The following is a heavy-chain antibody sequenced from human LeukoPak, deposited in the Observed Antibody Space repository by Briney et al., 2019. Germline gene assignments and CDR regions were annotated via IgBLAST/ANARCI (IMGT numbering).Heavy chain of an antibody. CDR1: GFTFSNYA. Sequence: PGASLRLSCAASGFTFSNYAMSWVRQAPGKGLEWVSAIIGSGGSTYYADSVKGRFTVSRDNSKSTLYLQMNSLRAEDTALYYCAKWGDYDVLTGYYVPDYWGQGPLVTVSS. D-gene: IGHD3-9*01. J-gene: IGHJ4*02. V-gene: IGHV3-23*01. CDR2: IIGSGGST. CDR3: AKWGDYDVLTGYYVPDY.